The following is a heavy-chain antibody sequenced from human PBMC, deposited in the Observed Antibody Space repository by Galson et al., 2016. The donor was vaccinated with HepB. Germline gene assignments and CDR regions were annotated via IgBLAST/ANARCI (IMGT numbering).Heavy chain of an antibody. V-gene: IGHV4-38-2*01. J-gene: IGHJ4*02. CDR1: NYSVRSGFY. CDR3: ARTDPFTIFGVVTGFFDC. D-gene: IGHD3-3*01. CDR2: VSSGGTT. Sequence: VSNYSVRSGFYWGWIRQPPGKGLEWIGCVSSGGTTYYNPSLKSRVTISVDTSKNQFSLKLTSVTPADTAIYYCARTDPFTIFGVVTGFFDCWGQGTLVTVSS.